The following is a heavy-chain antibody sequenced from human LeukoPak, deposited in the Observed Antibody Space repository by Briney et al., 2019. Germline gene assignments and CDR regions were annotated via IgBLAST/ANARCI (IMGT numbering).Heavy chain of an antibody. Sequence: PGGSLRLSCTAFGFSFGDYAMNWVRQAPGKGLEWVGFIRSKPFGGTTEYAASVKGRFTISRDDSKRIAFLQVNSLKTEDTAVYYCTGSFGELSFFAHWGQGTLVTVSS. J-gene: IGHJ4*02. CDR2: IRSKPFGGTT. V-gene: IGHV3-49*04. D-gene: IGHD3-10*01. CDR1: GFSFGDYA. CDR3: TGSFGELSFFAH.